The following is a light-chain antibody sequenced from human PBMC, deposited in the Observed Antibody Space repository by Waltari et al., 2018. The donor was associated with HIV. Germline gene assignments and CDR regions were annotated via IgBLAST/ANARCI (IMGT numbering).Light chain of an antibody. CDR2: DVI. Sequence: QSALTQPASVPGLPGQPTTTPCTGSSSDFGRPNHSPWYQQFPGEAPKLLITDVIRRPLGVSDRFSGSKSGNTASLTISGLQAEDEASYFCSSYSSVNTFVVFGGGTKVTVL. CDR1: SSDFGRPNH. J-gene: IGLJ2*01. CDR3: SSYSSVNTFVV. V-gene: IGLV2-14*03.